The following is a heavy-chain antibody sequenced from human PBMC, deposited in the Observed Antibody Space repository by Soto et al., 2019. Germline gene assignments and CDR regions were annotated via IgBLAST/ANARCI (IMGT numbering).Heavy chain of an antibody. V-gene: IGHV3-72*01. Sequence: GGSLRLSCAASGFTFSDHYMDWVRQAPGKGLEWVGRTRNKANSYTTEYAASVKGRFTISRDDSKNSLYLQMNSLKTEDTAVYYCARANSSSSWYYYYYYMDVWGKGTTVTVSS. CDR2: TRNKANSYTT. CDR1: GFTFSDHY. J-gene: IGHJ6*03. CDR3: ARANSSSSWYYYYYYMDV. D-gene: IGHD6-13*01.